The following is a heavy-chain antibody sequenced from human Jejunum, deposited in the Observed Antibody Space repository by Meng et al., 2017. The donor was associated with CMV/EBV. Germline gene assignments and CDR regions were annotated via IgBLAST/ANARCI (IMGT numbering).Heavy chain of an antibody. CDR3: ARDMGSHAFDV. D-gene: IGHD3-10*01. CDR1: GYTFNSNF. V-gene: IGHV1-2*02. CDR2: LNPGSGGT. Sequence: KASGYTFNSNFIHWLRQAPGQGLEWMGYLNPGSGGTTYSRKFQGRITMTRDTSSNTAYMELNSLRSDDTARYFCARDMGSHAFDVWGQGTRVTVSS. J-gene: IGHJ3*01.